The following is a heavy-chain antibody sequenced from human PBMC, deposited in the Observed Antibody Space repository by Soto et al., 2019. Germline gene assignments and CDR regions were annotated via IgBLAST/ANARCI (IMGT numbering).Heavy chain of an antibody. V-gene: IGHV4-59*08. Sequence: SETLSLTCTVSGGSISSYYWSWIRQPPGKGLEWIGYIYYSGSTNYNPSLKSRVTISVDTSKNQFSLKLSSVTAADTAVYYCARQSSRMATVDYWGQGTLVTVSS. D-gene: IGHD5-12*01. CDR2: IYYSGST. CDR3: ARQSSRMATVDY. CDR1: GGSISSYY. J-gene: IGHJ4*02.